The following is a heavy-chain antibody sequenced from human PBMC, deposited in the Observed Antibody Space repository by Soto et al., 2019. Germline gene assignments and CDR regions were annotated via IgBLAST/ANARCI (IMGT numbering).Heavy chain of an antibody. D-gene: IGHD6-19*01. J-gene: IGHJ3*02. CDR3: AKDVAVAGTRMAVAYDI. V-gene: IGHV3-23*01. CDR1: GFTFSNYA. Sequence: GGSLRLSCAASGFTFSNYAMSWVRQAPGKGLEWVSAISDSGGTTYYADSVKGRFTISRDNSKNTLYLQMNSLRAEDTAVYYCAKDVAVAGTRMAVAYDIWGQGTMVTVSS. CDR2: ISDSGGTT.